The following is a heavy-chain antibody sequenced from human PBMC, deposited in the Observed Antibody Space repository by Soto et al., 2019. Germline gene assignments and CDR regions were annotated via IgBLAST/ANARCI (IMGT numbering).Heavy chain of an antibody. J-gene: IGHJ4*02. D-gene: IGHD6-19*01. V-gene: IGHV1-3*01. Sequence: ASVKVSCKASGYTFTSYAMHWVRQAPGQRLEWMGWINAGNGNTKYSQKFQGRVTITRDTSASTAYMELSSLRSEDTAVYYCASFPSGWYWLDYGARGTRVPVSS. CDR3: ASFPSGWYWLDY. CDR1: GYTFTSYA. CDR2: INAGNGNT.